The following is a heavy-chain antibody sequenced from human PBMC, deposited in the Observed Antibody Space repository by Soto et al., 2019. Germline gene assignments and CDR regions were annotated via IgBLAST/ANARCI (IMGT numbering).Heavy chain of an antibody. V-gene: IGHV3-23*01. Sequence: PGGSLGLSCAAPGFTFSSYAMRWVRQAPGKGLEWVSAISGSADSTYYADSVKGRFTISRDNSKNTLYLQMNSLRPEDTAVYYCARRGSGSYYDYWGQGTLVTVSS. D-gene: IGHD1-26*01. CDR2: ISGSADST. CDR1: GFTFSSYA. CDR3: ARRGSGSYYDY. J-gene: IGHJ4*02.